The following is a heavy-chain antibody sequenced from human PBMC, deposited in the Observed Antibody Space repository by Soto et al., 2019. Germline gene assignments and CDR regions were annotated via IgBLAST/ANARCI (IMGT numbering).Heavy chain of an antibody. D-gene: IGHD3-9*01. CDR3: ARVTVELRYFDWFTGSDAFDI. V-gene: IGHV3-7*01. Sequence: GGSLRLSCAASGFTFSSYWMSWVRQAPGKGLEWVANIKQDGSEKYYVDSVKGRFTISRDNAKNSLYLQMNSLRAEDTAVYYCARVTVELRYFDWFTGSDAFDIWGQGTMVTVSS. CDR1: GFTFSSYW. J-gene: IGHJ3*02. CDR2: IKQDGSEK.